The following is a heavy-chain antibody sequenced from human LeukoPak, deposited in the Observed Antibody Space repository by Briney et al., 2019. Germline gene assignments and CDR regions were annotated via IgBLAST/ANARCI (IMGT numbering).Heavy chain of an antibody. J-gene: IGHJ4*02. D-gene: IGHD1-26*01. CDR2: INHSGST. Sequence: PSETLSLTCAVYGGSFIGYYWCWIRQPPGKGLEWIGEINHSGSTNYNPSLKSRVTISVDTSKNQFSLKLSSVTAADTAVYYCARWEGGSFCDFDYRGQGPLVTVSS. V-gene: IGHV4-34*01. CDR3: ARWEGGSFCDFDY. CDR1: GGSFIGYY.